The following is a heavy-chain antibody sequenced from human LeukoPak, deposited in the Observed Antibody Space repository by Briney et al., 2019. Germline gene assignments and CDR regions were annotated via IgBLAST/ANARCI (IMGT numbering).Heavy chain of an antibody. V-gene: IGHV4-4*02. J-gene: IGHJ4*02. Sequence: PSETLSLTCGVSGGSISSTNWWTWVRQPPGEGLEWIGEVHLSGRTNYNPSLESRVTMSVDMSENHISLKLSSVTAADTAVYYCARALGSGWSQREWGQGTLVTVSS. D-gene: IGHD6-19*01. CDR2: VHLSGRT. CDR3: ARALGSGWSQRE. CDR1: GGSISSTNW.